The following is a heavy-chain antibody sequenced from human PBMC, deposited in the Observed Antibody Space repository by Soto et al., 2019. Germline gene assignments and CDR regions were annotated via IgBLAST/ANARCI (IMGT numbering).Heavy chain of an antibody. Sequence: SETLSLTCNVSGGSVSRVSYYWSWIRQSPGKGLEWIGYVYYSGSTNYNPSLKSRITISVDTSKNQFSLKLRSVTAADTAVYYCAASISIFGVVPFWGQGTLVTVSS. CDR3: AASISIFGVVPF. CDR2: VYYSGST. V-gene: IGHV4-61*01. J-gene: IGHJ4*02. D-gene: IGHD3-3*01. CDR1: GGSVSRVSYY.